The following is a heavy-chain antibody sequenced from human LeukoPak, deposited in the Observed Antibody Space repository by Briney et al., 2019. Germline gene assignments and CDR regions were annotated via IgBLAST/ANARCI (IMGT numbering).Heavy chain of an antibody. CDR3: ARDAHYYDSSGYNEY. CDR2: ISYDGSNK. D-gene: IGHD3-22*01. J-gene: IGHJ4*02. CDR1: GFTFSSYA. V-gene: IGHV3-30*04. Sequence: GGSLRLSCAASGFTFSSYAMHWVRQAPGKGLEWVAVISYDGSNKYYADSVKGRFTISRDNSKNTLYLQMNSLRAEDTAVYYCARDAHYYDSSGYNEYWGQGTLVTVSS.